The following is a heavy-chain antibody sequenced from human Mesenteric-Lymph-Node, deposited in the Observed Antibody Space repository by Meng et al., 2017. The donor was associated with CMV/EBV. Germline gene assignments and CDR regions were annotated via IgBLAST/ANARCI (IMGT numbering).Heavy chain of an antibody. CDR1: GFTFSSYE. J-gene: IGHJ4*02. Sequence: GESLKISCAASGFTFSSYEMNWVRQAPGKGLEWVSYISSSGSTIYYADSVKGRFTISRDNAKNSLYLHMNSLKAEDTAVYYCARDSYWGIQYYFDYWGQGTLVTVSS. CDR2: ISSSGSTI. CDR3: ARDSYWGIQYYFDY. V-gene: IGHV3-48*03. D-gene: IGHD7-27*01.